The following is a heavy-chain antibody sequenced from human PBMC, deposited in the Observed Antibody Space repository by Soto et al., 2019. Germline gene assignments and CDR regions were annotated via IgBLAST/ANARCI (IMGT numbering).Heavy chain of an antibody. CDR2: INRDGSST. J-gene: IGHJ4*02. CDR3: ARGCNNGSCFGSF. V-gene: IGHV3-74*01. Sequence: GGSLRLSCAASGFTFSSYWMHWVRQAPGKGLVWVSRINRDGSSTNYADSVKGRFTISRDNAKNTLYLQMNSLRAEDTAVYYCARGCNNGSCFGSFWGQGTLVTVSS. D-gene: IGHD2-8*01. CDR1: GFTFSSYW.